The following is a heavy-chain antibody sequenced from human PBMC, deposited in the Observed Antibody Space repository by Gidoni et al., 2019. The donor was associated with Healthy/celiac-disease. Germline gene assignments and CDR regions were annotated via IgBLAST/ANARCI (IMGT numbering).Heavy chain of an antibody. J-gene: IGHJ6*02. CDR2: IIPIFGTA. D-gene: IGHD1-1*01. Sequence: QVKLVQSGAEVKKPGSSVKVSCKASGGTFSSYAISWVRQAPGQGLEWMGGIIPIFGTANYAQKFQGRVTITADESTSTAYMELSSLRSEDTAVYYCATTRQERREYYYYGMDVWGQGTTVTVSS. V-gene: IGHV1-69*01. CDR1: GGTFSSYA. CDR3: ATTRQERREYYYYGMDV.